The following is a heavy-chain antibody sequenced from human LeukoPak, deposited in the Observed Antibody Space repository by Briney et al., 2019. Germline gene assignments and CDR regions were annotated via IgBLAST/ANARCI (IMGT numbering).Heavy chain of an antibody. Sequence: SETLSPTCAVYGGGFSGYYWSWIRQPPGKGLEWIGEINHSGSTNYNPSLKSRVTISVDTSKNQFSLKLSSVTAADTAAYYCARSYYKVWYFDLWGRGTLVTVSS. V-gene: IGHV4-34*01. J-gene: IGHJ2*01. CDR2: INHSGST. CDR1: GGGFSGYY. D-gene: IGHD3-10*01. CDR3: ARSYYKVWYFDL.